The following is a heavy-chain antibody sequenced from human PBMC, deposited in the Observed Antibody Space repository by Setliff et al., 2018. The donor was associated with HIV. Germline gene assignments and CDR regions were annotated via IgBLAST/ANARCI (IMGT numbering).Heavy chain of an antibody. CDR1: GGSISNYY. Sequence: PSETLSLICTVSGGSISNYYWSWIRQPPGKGLEWIGCGYYSGITHYDPSLKSRVSISVDASKNQFSLRLNSVTVADTAVYFCARSSRGSLRDLDYWGPGTLVTVSS. D-gene: IGHD2-21*02. CDR2: GYYSGIT. J-gene: IGHJ4*02. V-gene: IGHV4-59*08. CDR3: ARSSRGSLRDLDY.